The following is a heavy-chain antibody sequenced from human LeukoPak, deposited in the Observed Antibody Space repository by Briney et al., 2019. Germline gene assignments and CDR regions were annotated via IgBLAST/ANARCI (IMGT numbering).Heavy chain of an antibody. J-gene: IGHJ6*02. Sequence: GGSLRLSCAASGFTFSSYGMHWVRQAPGKGLGWVAVISYDGSNKYYADSVKGRFTISRDNSKNTLYLQMNSLRAEDTAVYYCAREYYYDSSGYRYYYYGMDVWGQGTTVTVSS. CDR3: AREYYYDSSGYRYYYYGMDV. CDR1: GFTFSSYG. V-gene: IGHV3-30*03. CDR2: ISYDGSNK. D-gene: IGHD3-22*01.